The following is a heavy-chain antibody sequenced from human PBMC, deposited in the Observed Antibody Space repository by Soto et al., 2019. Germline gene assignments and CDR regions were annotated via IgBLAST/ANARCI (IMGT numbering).Heavy chain of an antibody. CDR1: GFTFSSYS. D-gene: IGHD4-17*01. J-gene: IGHJ4*02. V-gene: IGHV3-21*01. Sequence: EVQLVESGGGLVKPGGSLRLSCAASGFTFSSYSMNWVRQAPGKGLEWVSSISSSSSYIYYADSVKGRFTISRDNAKNSLYLQMNSLRAEDTAVYYCARDKTVTTWGGDRFDYWGQGTLVTVSS. CDR2: ISSSSSYI. CDR3: ARDKTVTTWGGDRFDY.